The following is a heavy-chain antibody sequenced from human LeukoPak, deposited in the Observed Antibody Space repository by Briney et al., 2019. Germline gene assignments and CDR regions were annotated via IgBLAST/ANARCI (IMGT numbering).Heavy chain of an antibody. J-gene: IGHJ4*02. D-gene: IGHD3-22*01. V-gene: IGHV4-59*12. CDR1: GGSISSYY. CDR3: ARDTDYYDSSGSFDY. CDR2: IYYSGST. Sequence: SETLSLTCTVSGGSISSYYWSWIRQPPGKGLEWIGFIYYSGSTNYNPSLKSRVTISVDTSKNQFSLKLSSVTAADTAVYYCARDTDYYDSSGSFDYWGQGTLVTVSS.